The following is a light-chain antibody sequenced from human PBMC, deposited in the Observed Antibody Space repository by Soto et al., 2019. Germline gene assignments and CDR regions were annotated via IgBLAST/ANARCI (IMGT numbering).Light chain of an antibody. CDR2: DVS. J-gene: IGLJ1*01. CDR3: SSYTSSSTLYV. Sequence: QSVLNQPASVSGSPGPTITISRPLTSRDVGGYNYVSWYQQHPGKAPKLMIYDVSNQPSGVSNRFSGSKSGNTASLTISGLQAEDEADYYCSSYTSSSTLYVFGTGTKVTVL. CDR1: SRDVGGYNY. V-gene: IGLV2-14*01.